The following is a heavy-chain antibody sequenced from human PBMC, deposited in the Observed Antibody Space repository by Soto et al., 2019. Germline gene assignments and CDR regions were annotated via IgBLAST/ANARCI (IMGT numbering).Heavy chain of an antibody. J-gene: IGHJ6*03. D-gene: IGHD3-9*01. V-gene: IGHV4-39*01. CDR3: ARPYYDILTGYSRYYYYMDV. Sequence: SETLSLTCTVSGGSISSSSYYWGGIRQPPGKGLEWIGSIYYSGSTYYNPSLKSRVTISVDTSKNQFSLKLSSVTAADTAVYYCARPYYDILTGYSRYYYYMDVWGKGTTVTVSS. CDR1: GGSISSSSYY. CDR2: IYYSGST.